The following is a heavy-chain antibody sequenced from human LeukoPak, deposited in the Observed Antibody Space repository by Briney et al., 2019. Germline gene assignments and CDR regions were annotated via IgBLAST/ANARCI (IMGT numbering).Heavy chain of an antibody. V-gene: IGHV3-66*01. CDR2: IFSGDST. CDR1: GFIVSSKY. CDR3: ARVGAVAAADC. J-gene: IGHJ4*02. D-gene: IGHD6-19*01. Sequence: GGSLRLSCAASGFIVSSKYMSWVRQAPGKGLEWVSIIFSGDSTYYSDSVKGRFTISRDNYKNTVYLQMNSLRAEDTAVYYCARVGAVAAADCWGQGTLVTVSS.